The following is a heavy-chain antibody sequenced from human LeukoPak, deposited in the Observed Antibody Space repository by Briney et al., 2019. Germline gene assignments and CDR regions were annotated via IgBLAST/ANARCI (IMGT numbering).Heavy chain of an antibody. V-gene: IGHV1-69*05. CDR1: GGTFSSYA. J-gene: IGHJ6*03. CDR2: IIPIFGTA. CDR3: ARGPSGLGIPHYYYYMDV. Sequence: ASVKVSCKASGGTFSSYAISWVRQAPGQGLEWMGGIIPIFGTANYAQKFQGRVTITTDESTSTAYMELSSLRSEDTAVYYCARGPSGLGIPHYYYYMDVWSKGTTVTVS. D-gene: IGHD3-10*01.